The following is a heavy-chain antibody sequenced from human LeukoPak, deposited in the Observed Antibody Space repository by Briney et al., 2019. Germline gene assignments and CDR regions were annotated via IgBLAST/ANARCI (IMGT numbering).Heavy chain of an antibody. Sequence: SETLSLTCAVYGGSFSGYYWSWIRQPPGKGLEWIGEINHSGSTNYNPSLKSRVTISVDTSKNQFSLKLSSVTAADTAVYYCATFSKIAAAAFSWYFDYWGQGTLVTVSS. CDR3: ATFSKIAAAAFSWYFDY. CDR2: INHSGST. J-gene: IGHJ4*02. V-gene: IGHV4-34*01. D-gene: IGHD6-13*01. CDR1: GGSFSGYY.